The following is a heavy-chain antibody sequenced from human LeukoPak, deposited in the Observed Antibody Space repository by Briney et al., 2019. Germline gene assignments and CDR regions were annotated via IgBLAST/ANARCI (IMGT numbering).Heavy chain of an antibody. J-gene: IGHJ5*02. D-gene: IGHD2-2*02. V-gene: IGHV1-18*01. CDR3: AAGGGYCSSTSCYMAATENQNWFDP. CDR1: GYTFTSYG. CDR2: ISAYNGNT. Sequence: ASVKVSCKASGYTFTSYGISWVRQAPGQGLEWMGWISAYNGNTNYAQKLQGRVTMTTDTSTSTAYMELRSLRSDDTAVYYCAAGGGYCSSTSCYMAATENQNWFDPGAREPWSPSPQ.